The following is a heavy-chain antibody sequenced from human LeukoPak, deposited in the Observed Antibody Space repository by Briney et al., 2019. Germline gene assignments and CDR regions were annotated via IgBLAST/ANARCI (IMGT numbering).Heavy chain of an antibody. D-gene: IGHD6-13*01. CDR2: IYYSGST. J-gene: IGHJ4*02. CDR3: ARHTFRYSSSWVDY. Sequence: SETLSLTCTVSGGSISSGGYYWSWIRQHPGKGLEWIGYIYYSGSTYYNPSLKSRVTISVDTSKNQFSLKLSSVTAEDTAVYYCARHTFRYSSSWVDYWGQGTLVTVSS. V-gene: IGHV4-31*03. CDR1: GGSISSGGYY.